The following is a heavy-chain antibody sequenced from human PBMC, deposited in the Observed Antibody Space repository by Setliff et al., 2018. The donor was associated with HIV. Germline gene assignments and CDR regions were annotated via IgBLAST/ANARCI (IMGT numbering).Heavy chain of an antibody. CDR2: IYNSGGT. CDR3: ARASRWGSIPFDY. CDR1: GGSISTGGYY. Sequence: SETLSLTCTVSGGSISTGGYYWSWIRQHPGKGLEWIGYIYNSGGTYYNPPLKSRITVSIDTSKNQFSLKLNSVTAADTAVYFCARASRWGSIPFDYWGQGTLVTVSS. J-gene: IGHJ4*02. V-gene: IGHV4-31*02. D-gene: IGHD2-21*01.